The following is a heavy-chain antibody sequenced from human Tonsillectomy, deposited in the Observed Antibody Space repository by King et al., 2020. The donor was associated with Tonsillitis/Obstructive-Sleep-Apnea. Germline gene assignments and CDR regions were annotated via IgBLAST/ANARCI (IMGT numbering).Heavy chain of an antibody. Sequence: VQLVESGGGLIQPGGSLRLSCAASGFTVNSNFMSWVRQAPGKGLEWVSVIYSGGSTHYAASVKGRFTISRDNSKNTLYLQMNSLRAEDAAVYYCAYTNYGYYYYYLDVWGKGTTFTVSS. D-gene: IGHD4-11*01. CDR1: GFTVNSNF. J-gene: IGHJ6*03. CDR2: IYSGGST. CDR3: AYTNYGYYYYYLDV. V-gene: IGHV3-53*01.